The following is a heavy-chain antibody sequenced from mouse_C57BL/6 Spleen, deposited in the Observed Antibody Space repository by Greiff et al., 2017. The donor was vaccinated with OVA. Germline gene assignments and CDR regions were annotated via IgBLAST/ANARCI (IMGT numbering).Heavy chain of an antibody. D-gene: IGHD2-4*01. J-gene: IGHJ3*01. Sequence: QVQLQQSGAELVKPGASVKMSCKASGYTFTSYWITWVKQRPGQGLEWIGDIYPGSGSTNYNEKFKSKATLTVDKSSSTAYMQLSSLTSEDSAVYYCAGSTMITRRAWFAYWGQGTLVTVSA. CDR3: AGSTMITRRAWFAY. CDR1: GYTFTSYW. CDR2: IYPGSGST. V-gene: IGHV1-55*01.